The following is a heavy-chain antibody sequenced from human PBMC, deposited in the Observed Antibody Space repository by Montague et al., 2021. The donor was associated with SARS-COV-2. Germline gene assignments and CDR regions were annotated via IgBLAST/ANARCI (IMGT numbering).Heavy chain of an antibody. D-gene: IGHD3-10*01. CDR3: ARAAQKQYVLLWFGELLHDAFDI. Sequence: LSLSFSASGFTFSSYAMHWVRQAPGKGLEWVAVISYDGSNKYYADSVKGRFTISRDNSKNTLYLQMNSLRAEDTAVYYCARAAQKQYVLLWFGELLHDAFDIWGQGTMVTVSS. J-gene: IGHJ3*02. V-gene: IGHV3-30-3*01. CDR1: GFTFSSYA. CDR2: ISYDGSNK.